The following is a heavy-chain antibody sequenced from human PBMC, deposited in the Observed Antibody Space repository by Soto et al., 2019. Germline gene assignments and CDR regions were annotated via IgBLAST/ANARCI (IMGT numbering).Heavy chain of an antibody. CDR2: IYWDDDK. V-gene: IGHV2-5*02. CDR1: GFSLSTSGVG. CDR3: AHRRIGVSQWNYGDFDY. D-gene: IGHD1-7*01. Sequence: QITLKESGPPLVKPTQTLTLTCTFSGFSLSTSGVGVGWIRQPPGKALEWLVIIYWDDDKRYSPSLRSRVTITKDNSKNQVVHTMTNVDPVDTATYFCAHRRIGVSQWNYGDFDYWGQGTLVTVSS. J-gene: IGHJ4*02.